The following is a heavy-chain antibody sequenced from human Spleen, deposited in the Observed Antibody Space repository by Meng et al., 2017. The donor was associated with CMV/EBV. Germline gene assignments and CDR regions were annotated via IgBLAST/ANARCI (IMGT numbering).Heavy chain of an antibody. J-gene: IGHJ4*02. CDR2: IYGSGGPT. CDR1: GLTFSSYS. CDR3: VKDRTPDGLFEFDF. D-gene: IGHD1-14*01. V-gene: IGHV3-23*03. Sequence: GGSLRLSCSASGLTFSSYSMNWVRQAPGKGLEWVSIIYGSGGPTYYAASVQGRFTVSRDDSRNIVHLQMNRLRADDTAIYYCVKDRTPDGLFEFDFWGRGTPVTVSS.